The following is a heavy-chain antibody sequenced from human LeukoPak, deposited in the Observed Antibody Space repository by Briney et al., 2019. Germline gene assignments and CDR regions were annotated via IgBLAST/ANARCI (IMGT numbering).Heavy chain of an antibody. CDR1: GFTFSSYE. Sequence: GGSLRLSCAASGFTFSSYEMHWVRQAPGKGLEWVAHISSSGSSVHYVDSVKGRFTISRDNAWNSLYLQMHSLRAEDTAIYYCASGYMYGGDYWGQGTLVTVSS. CDR2: ISSSGSSV. V-gene: IGHV3-48*03. CDR3: ASGYMYGGDY. D-gene: IGHD5-18*01. J-gene: IGHJ4*02.